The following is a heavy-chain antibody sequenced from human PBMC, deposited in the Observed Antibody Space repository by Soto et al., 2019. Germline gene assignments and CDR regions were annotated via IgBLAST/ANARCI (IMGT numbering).Heavy chain of an antibody. CDR3: GKVLVGATGHTDSDS. D-gene: IGHD2-15*01. CDR1: GGSIYRSGYY. V-gene: IGHV4-39*01. CDR2: IDYNGVT. Sequence: SETLSLTCTVSGGSIYRSGYYWGWILQPPVRGLEWIGKIDYNGVTYSNPSLKSRVTISRDTSKNQFSLKLTSVTAADKALYYCGKVLVGATGHTDSDSWGPGT. J-gene: IGHJ4*02.